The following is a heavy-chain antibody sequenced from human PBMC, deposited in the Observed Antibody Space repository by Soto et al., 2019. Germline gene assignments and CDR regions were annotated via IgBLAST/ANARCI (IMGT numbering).Heavy chain of an antibody. V-gene: IGHV1-24*01. CDR3: ATGRVIEGQYGLDV. CDR1: GYTLTELA. CDR2: FDADAGEA. J-gene: IGHJ6*02. Sequence: ASVKGSCKVSGYTLTELAMHWVRQAPGKGFEWMGGFDADAGEAIYPQEFQGRLTMTEDTSTDTAFMELSSLTSEDTAVYYCATGRVIEGQYGLDVWGQGTSVT. D-gene: IGHD4-4*01.